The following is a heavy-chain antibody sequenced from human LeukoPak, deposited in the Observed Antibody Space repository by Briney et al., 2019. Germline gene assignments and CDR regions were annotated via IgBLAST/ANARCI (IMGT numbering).Heavy chain of an antibody. CDR3: ARDRGYSGSSKIDY. J-gene: IGHJ4*02. D-gene: IGHD1-26*01. Sequence: GGSLRLSCAASGFTFSSYTIHWVRQAPGKGLEWVAVISYDGSIKNYADSVKGRFTISGDNSKNTLYLQINSLRAEDTAVYYCARDRGYSGSSKIDYWGQGTLVTVSS. V-gene: IGHV3-30*04. CDR2: ISYDGSIK. CDR1: GFTFSSYT.